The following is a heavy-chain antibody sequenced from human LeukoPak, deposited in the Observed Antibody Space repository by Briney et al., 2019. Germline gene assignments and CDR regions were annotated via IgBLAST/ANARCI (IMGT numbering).Heavy chain of an antibody. CDR1: GFTFSRYA. J-gene: IGHJ4*02. CDR3: AKSPIPGIAVTGRYFDY. D-gene: IGHD6-19*01. V-gene: IGHV3-23*01. CDR2: ISGSGGTT. Sequence: GSLRLSCAASGFTFSRYAMSWVRQAPGKGLEWVSGISGSGGTTYYADSVKGPFTISRDNSKNTLYLQMNSLRAEDTAVYYCAKSPIPGIAVTGRYFDYWGQGTLVTVSS.